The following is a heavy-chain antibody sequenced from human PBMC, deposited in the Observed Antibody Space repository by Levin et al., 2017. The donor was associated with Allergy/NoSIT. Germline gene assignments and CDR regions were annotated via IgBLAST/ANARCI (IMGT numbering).Heavy chain of an antibody. CDR1: GGSISSYY. J-gene: IGHJ6*02. V-gene: IGHV4-59*01. CDR2: IYYSGST. CDR3: ARVPYYEFMVRGGSGYYYGMDV. Sequence: SETLSLTCTVSGGSISSYYWSWIRQPPGKGLEWIGYIYYSGSTNYNPSLKSRVTISVDTSKNQFSLKLSSVTAADTAVYYCARVPYYEFMVRGGSGYYYGMDVWGQGTTVTVSS. D-gene: IGHD3-10*01.